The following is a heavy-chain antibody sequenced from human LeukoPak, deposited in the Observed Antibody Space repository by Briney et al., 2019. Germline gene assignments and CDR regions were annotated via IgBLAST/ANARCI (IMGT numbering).Heavy chain of an antibody. CDR1: GYTFTGYY. V-gene: IGHV1-2*02. J-gene: IGHJ5*02. CDR3: ARWAITMVRGVINNWFDP. CDR2: INPNSGGT. D-gene: IGHD3-10*01. Sequence: ASVKVSCKASGYTFTGYYMHWVRQAPGQGLEWMGWINPNSGGTNYAQKFQGRVTMTRDTSNSTAYMELSRLRSDDTAVYYCARWAITMVRGVINNWFDPWGQGTLVTVSS.